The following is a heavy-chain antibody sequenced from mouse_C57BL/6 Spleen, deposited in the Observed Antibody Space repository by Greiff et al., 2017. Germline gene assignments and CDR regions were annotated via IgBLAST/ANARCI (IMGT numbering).Heavy chain of an antibody. D-gene: IGHD4-1*01. V-gene: IGHV3-1*01. CDR3: ARDRGAGTWFAY. CDR1: GYSITSGYD. CDR2: ISYSGST. J-gene: IGHJ3*01. Sequence: ESGPGMVKPSQSLSLTCTVTGYSITSGYDWHWIRHFPGNKLEWMGYISYSGSTNYNPSLKSRISITQDTSKNHFFLKLNSVTTEDTATYYCARDRGAGTWFAYWGQGTLVTVSA.